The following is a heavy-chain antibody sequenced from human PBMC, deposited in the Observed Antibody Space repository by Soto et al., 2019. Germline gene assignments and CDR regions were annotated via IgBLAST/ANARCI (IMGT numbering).Heavy chain of an antibody. V-gene: IGHV4-31*03. CDR1: GGSISSGGYY. CDR2: IYYSGST. J-gene: IGHJ5*02. CDR3: ATRGVNDYGDYGNWFDP. D-gene: IGHD4-17*01. Sequence: QVQLQESGPGLVKPSQTLSLTCTVSGGSISSGGYYWSWIRQHPGKGLEWIEYIYYSGSTYYNPSLKSRVTISVDTSKNQFSLKLSSVTAADTAVYYCATRGVNDYGDYGNWFDPWGQGTLFTVSS.